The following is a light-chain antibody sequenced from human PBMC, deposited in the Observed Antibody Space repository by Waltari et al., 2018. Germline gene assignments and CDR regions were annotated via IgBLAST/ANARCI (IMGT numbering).Light chain of an antibody. V-gene: IGKV2-30*02. CDR3: MQGTHWPWT. CDR1: HSLGHRYGNTY. Sequence: DGVLTQSPLSLPVPLGQPASISCRSSHSLGHRYGNTYLNWFLQRPGQSPRRLIYKVSNRDSGVPDRFSGSGSGTDFTLKISRVEAEDVGVYYCMQGTHWPWTFGQGTKVEIK. CDR2: KVS. J-gene: IGKJ1*01.